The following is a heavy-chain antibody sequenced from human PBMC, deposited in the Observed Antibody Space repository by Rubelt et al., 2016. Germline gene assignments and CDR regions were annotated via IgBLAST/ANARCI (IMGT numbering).Heavy chain of an antibody. J-gene: IGHJ4*02. V-gene: IGHV3-7*01. D-gene: IGHD3-10*01. CDR2: IQQDGSEK. CDR3: ARQSNYYGTGFDY. CDR1: GFTFSSYA. Sequence: EVQLVESGGGVVQPGRSLSLSCAASGFTFSSYAMHWVRQAPGQGLEWVANIQQDGSEKYYVDSVEGRFAISRDNAANSVYLQMNSLRAEEPAVYYCARQSNYYGTGFDYWGQGTLVTVSS.